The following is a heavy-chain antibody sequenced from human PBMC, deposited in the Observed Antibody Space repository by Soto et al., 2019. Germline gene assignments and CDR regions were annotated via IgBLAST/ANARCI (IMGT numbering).Heavy chain of an antibody. CDR2: IFYSGST. CDR3: ARGGSGDIVVVAAIDY. J-gene: IGHJ4*02. Sequence: QVQLQESGPGLVKPSQTLSLTCSVSGGSISSGDYYWSWVRQHPGKGLEWIGYIFYSGSTYYNPSLKSRVTISVDTSQNQFSLKLSSVTAADTAVYYCARGGSGDIVVVAAIDYWGQGTLVTVSS. D-gene: IGHD2-15*01. CDR1: GGSISSGDYY. V-gene: IGHV4-31*03.